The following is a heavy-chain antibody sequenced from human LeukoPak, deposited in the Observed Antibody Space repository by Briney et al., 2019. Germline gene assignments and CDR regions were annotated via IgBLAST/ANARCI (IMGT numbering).Heavy chain of an antibody. CDR1: GFTFSSYA. CDR2: ISGSGGST. CDR3: AKKVGATTGEFYY. D-gene: IGHD1-26*01. J-gene: IGHJ4*02. Sequence: QTGGSLRLSCAASGFTFSSYAMSWVRQAPGKGLEWVSAISGSGGSTYYADSGKGRFTISRDNAKNTLYLQMNSLRAEDTAVYYCAKKVGATTGEFYYWGQGTLVTVSS. V-gene: IGHV3-23*01.